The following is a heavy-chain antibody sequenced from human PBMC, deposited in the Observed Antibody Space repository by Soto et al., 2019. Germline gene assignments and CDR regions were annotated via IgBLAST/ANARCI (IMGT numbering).Heavy chain of an antibody. V-gene: IGHV4-39*01. J-gene: IGHJ4*02. CDR3: ARHRRSGYEGSVAY. CDR1: GGSISSSFYY. D-gene: IGHD5-12*01. CDR2: IYYSGST. Sequence: QLQLQESGPGLVKPSETLSLTCTVSGGSISSSFYYWGWIRQPPGKGLEWIGSIYYSGSTYYNPSLNSRATLSVDTSENQFPLKLSSVTAADTAVYYCARHRRSGYEGSVAYWGQGTLVTVSS.